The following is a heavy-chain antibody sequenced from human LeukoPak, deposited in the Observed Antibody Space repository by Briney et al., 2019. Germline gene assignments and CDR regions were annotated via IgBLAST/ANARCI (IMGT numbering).Heavy chain of an antibody. J-gene: IGHJ5*02. V-gene: IGHV4-59*01. CDR2: IYYSGST. CDR3: ARGIGARPGWFDP. CDR1: GGSISSYY. Sequence: SETLSLTCTVSGGSISSYYWGWIRQPPGKGLEWIGYIYYSGSTNYNPSLKSRVTISIDTSKNQFSLKLSSVTAADTAVYYCARGIGARPGWFDPWGQGTLVTVSS. D-gene: IGHD6-6*01.